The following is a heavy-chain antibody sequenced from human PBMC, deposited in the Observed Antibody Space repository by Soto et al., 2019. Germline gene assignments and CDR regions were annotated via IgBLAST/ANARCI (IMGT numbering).Heavy chain of an antibody. Sequence: QVQLVQSGAEVKKPGASAKVSCKASGYTFTSYYMHWVRQAPGQGLEWMGIINPSGGSTSYAQKFQGRVTMTGDTSTSTVYMELSSLRSEDTAVYYCARDGLYGDYGHYWGQGTLVTVSS. CDR1: GYTFTSYY. V-gene: IGHV1-46*01. D-gene: IGHD4-17*01. CDR2: INPSGGST. CDR3: ARDGLYGDYGHY. J-gene: IGHJ4*02.